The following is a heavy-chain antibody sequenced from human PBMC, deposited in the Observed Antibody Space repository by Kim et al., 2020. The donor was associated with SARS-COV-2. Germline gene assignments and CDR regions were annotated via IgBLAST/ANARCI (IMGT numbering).Heavy chain of an antibody. CDR2: FNPEDGEA. CDR1: GYTLTELS. V-gene: IGHV1-24*01. CDR3: ATDRGYCVRGSGGAFDI. J-gene: IGHJ3*02. Sequence: ASVKVSCKVSGYTLTELSMHWVRQAPGKGLEWMGGFNPEDGEAIYAQKFQGRVTMTKDTSTDTAYMELSSLRSEDTAVYYCATDRGYCVRGSGGAFDIWGQGTMVTVSS. D-gene: IGHD3-10*02.